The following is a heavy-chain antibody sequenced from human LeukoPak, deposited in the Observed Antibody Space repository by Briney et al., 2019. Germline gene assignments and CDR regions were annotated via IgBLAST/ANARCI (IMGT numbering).Heavy chain of an antibody. Sequence: VASVKVSCKASGYTFTSYDINWVRQATGQGLEWMGWMNPNSGGTNYAQKFQGRVTMTRDTSISTAYMELSRLRSDDTAVYYCARDGIVRDFDYWGQGTLVTVSS. CDR1: GYTFTSYD. CDR3: ARDGIVRDFDY. CDR2: MNPNSGGT. V-gene: IGHV1-2*02. D-gene: IGHD3-16*02. J-gene: IGHJ4*02.